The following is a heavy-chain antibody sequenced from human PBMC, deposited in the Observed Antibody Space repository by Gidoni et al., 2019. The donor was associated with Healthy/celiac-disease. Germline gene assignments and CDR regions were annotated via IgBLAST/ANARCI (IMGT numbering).Heavy chain of an antibody. D-gene: IGHD5-12*01. CDR1: GFTFSNAW. CDR3: TTVDIVATENYYYGMDV. Sequence: EVQLVESGGGLVKPGGSLRLSCAASGFTFSNAWMSWVRQAPGKGLEWVGRIKSKTDGGTTDYAAPVKGRFTISRDDSKNTLYLQMNSLKTEDTAVYYCTTVDIVATENYYYGMDVWGQGTTVTVSS. CDR2: IKSKTDGGTT. V-gene: IGHV3-15*01. J-gene: IGHJ6*02.